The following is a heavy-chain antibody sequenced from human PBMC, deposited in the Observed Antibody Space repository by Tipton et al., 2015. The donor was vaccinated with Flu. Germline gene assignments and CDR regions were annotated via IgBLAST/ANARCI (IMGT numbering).Heavy chain of an antibody. Sequence: TLSLTCNVSGDSISTGSLYWNWIRQPVGKALEWIGRIHTTGSTTYNPSLKSRVTISLDTPKNQFSLKLSSVTAADTAVYYCSRDFCSGGFCYPDYWGQGTLVTVSS. CDR3: SRDFCSGGFCYPDY. CDR2: IHTTGST. J-gene: IGHJ4*02. D-gene: IGHD2-15*01. V-gene: IGHV4-61*02. CDR1: GDSISTGSLY.